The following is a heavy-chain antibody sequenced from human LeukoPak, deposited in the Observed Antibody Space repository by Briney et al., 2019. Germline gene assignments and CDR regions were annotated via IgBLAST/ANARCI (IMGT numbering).Heavy chain of an antibody. J-gene: IGHJ6*03. CDR2: SNPNSGGT. D-gene: IGHD2-15*01. CDR3: ARGTPLSTLPYYYYYMDV. V-gene: IGHV1-2*02. CDR1: GVTFSDYY. Sequence: GASVKVCCKASGVTFSDYYMHWVRQAPGLGLEWMGWSNPNSGGTNYAQKFQGRVTMTRDTSISTAYMELRRLRSDDTAVYYCARGTPLSTLPYYYYYMDVWGKGTTVTVSS.